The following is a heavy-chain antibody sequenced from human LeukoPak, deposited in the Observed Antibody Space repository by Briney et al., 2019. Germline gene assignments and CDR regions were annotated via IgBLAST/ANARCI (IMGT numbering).Heavy chain of an antibody. CDR1: GYTFTSYD. CDR3: ARGGGRILSSNWFDP. V-gene: IGHV1-2*02. Sequence: GASVKVSCKASGYTFTSYDINWVRQATGQGLEWMGWINPNSGGTNYAQKFQGRVTMTRDTSISTAYMELSRLRSDDTAVYYCARGGGRILSSNWFDPWGQGTLVTVSS. CDR2: INPNSGGT. J-gene: IGHJ5*02. D-gene: IGHD2-15*01.